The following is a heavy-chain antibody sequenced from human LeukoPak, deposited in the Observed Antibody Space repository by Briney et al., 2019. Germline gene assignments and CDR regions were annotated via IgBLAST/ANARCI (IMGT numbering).Heavy chain of an antibody. Sequence: PGGSLRLSCAASGFTFSSYAMSWVRQAPGKGLEWLSAISGSGGSTYYADSVKGRFTISRDNSKNTLYLQMNSLRAEDTAVYYCAKDLFRVVVPAAMPFYGMDVWGQGTTVTVSS. CDR2: ISGSGGST. J-gene: IGHJ6*02. CDR3: AKDLFRVVVPAAMPFYGMDV. CDR1: GFTFSSYA. D-gene: IGHD2-2*01. V-gene: IGHV3-23*01.